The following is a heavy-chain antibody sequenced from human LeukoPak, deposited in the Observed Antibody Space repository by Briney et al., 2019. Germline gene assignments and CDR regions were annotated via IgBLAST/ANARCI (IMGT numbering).Heavy chain of an antibody. CDR3: AAGGDSDPLF. Sequence: GGSLRLSCAASGFSFSTYDMHWVRQAPGKGLEWVAVISYDGSKRYYADSVKGRFTISRDNSKNTLYLQMNSLRAEDTAVYYCAAGGDSDPLFWGQGTLVTVSS. CDR2: ISYDGSKR. CDR1: GFSFSTYD. D-gene: IGHD1-14*01. V-gene: IGHV3-30-3*01. J-gene: IGHJ4*02.